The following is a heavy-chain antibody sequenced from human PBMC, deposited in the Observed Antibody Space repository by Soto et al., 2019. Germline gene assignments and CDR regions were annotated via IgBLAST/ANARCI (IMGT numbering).Heavy chain of an antibody. V-gene: IGHV6-1*01. D-gene: IGHD6-6*01. Sequence: QTLSLTCAISGDSVSSNSAAWNWIRQSPSRGLEWLGRTYYRSKWYNDYAVSVKSRITINPDTSKNQFSLQLNSVTPEDTAVYYCARNKRSSSSPYYYYYMDVWGKGTTVTVSS. CDR3: ARNKRSSSSPYYYYYMDV. CDR1: GDSVSSNSAA. J-gene: IGHJ6*03. CDR2: TYYRSKWYN.